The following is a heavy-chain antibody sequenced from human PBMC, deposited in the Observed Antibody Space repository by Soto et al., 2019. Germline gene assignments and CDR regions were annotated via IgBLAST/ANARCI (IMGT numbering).Heavy chain of an antibody. CDR2: IIPIFGTA. CDR3: ARDVGDTNYYYGMDV. CDR1: GGTSSSYA. J-gene: IGHJ6*02. V-gene: IGHV1-69*13. D-gene: IGHD1-26*01. Sequence: ASVKVSCKASGGTSSSYAISWVRQAPGQGLEWMGGIIPIFGTANYAQKFQGRVTITADESTSTAYMELSSLRSEDTAVYYCARDVGDTNYYYGMDVWGQGTTVTVSS.